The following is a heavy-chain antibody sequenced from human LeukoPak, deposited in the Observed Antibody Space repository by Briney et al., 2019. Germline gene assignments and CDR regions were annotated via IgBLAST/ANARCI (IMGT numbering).Heavy chain of an antibody. J-gene: IGHJ6*02. CDR3: ARVKEPYYYDSSGYPLELFYGMDV. V-gene: IGHV1-69*01. D-gene: IGHD3-22*01. CDR1: GGTFSSYA. CDR2: IIPIFGTA. Sequence: ASVKVSCKASGGTFSSYAISWVRQAPGQGLEWMGGIIPIFGTANYAQKFQGRVTITADESTSTAYMELSSLRSEDTAVYYCARVKEPYYYDSSGYPLELFYGMDVWGQGTTVTVSS.